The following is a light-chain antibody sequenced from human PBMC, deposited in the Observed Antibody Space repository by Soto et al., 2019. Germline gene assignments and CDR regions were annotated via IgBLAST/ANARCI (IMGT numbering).Light chain of an antibody. CDR1: SSNIGTND. V-gene: IGLV1-51*01. Sequence: QSVLTQPPSVSAAPGRKVTVSCSGISSNIGTNDVAWYQHLPGTAPKLLIYDNNRRPSGIPDRFSGSKSGTSATLGITGLQTGDEADYYCGTWDSSLTTYVFGTGTKVTVL. J-gene: IGLJ1*01. CDR2: DNN. CDR3: GTWDSSLTTYV.